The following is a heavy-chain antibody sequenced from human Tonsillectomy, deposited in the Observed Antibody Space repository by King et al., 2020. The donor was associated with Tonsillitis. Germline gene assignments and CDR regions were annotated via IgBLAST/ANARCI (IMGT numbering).Heavy chain of an antibody. CDR3: ARRASASYGMDV. V-gene: IGHV4-30-2*01. CDR1: GGSISSGGYS. Sequence: LQLQESGSGLVKPSQTLSLTCAVSGGSISSGGYSWSWIRQPPGKGLEWIGYIYHSGSTYYNPSLKSRVTISVDRSTNQFSLKLSSVTAADTAVYYCARRASASYGMDVWGQGTTVTVSS. J-gene: IGHJ6*02. CDR2: IYHSGST. D-gene: IGHD2-2*01.